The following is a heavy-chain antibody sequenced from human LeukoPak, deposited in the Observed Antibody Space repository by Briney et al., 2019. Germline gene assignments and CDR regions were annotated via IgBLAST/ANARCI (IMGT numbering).Heavy chain of an antibody. CDR1: GYTFTGYY. J-gene: IGHJ5*02. CDR3: ARPYSSRWDNWFAP. D-gene: IGHD6-13*01. CDR2: INPNSGGT. V-gene: IGHV1-2*02. Sequence: ASVKVSCKASGYTFTGYYMHWVRQAPGQGLEWMGWINPNSGGTDYAQKFQGRVTMTRDSSISTAYMELSRLRSDDTAVYYCARPYSSRWDNWFAPWGQGSLVTVST.